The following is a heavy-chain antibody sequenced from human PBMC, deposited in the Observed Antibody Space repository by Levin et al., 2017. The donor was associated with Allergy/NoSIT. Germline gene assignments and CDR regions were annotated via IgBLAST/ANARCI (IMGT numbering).Heavy chain of an antibody. D-gene: IGHD2-2*01. Sequence: GESLKISCAASGFTFSSYAMSWVRQAPGKGLEWVSAISGSGGSTYYADSVKGRFTISRDNSKNTLYLQMNSLRAEDTAVYYCAKSGHIVVVPAAKSYYYYYMDVWGKGTTVTVSS. CDR2: ISGSGGST. J-gene: IGHJ6*03. CDR3: AKSGHIVVVPAAKSYYYYYMDV. CDR1: GFTFSSYA. V-gene: IGHV3-23*01.